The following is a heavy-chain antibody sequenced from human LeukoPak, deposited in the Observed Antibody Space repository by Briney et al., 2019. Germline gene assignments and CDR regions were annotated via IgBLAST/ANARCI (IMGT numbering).Heavy chain of an antibody. CDR1: GFTFSNYW. CDR2: IRPDGSGD. CDR3: ARLMGDVTTYDY. Sequence: GGFLRLSCAVSGFTFSNYWMSWVRQAPGKGLEWVASIRPDGSGDYYMDSVKGRFTISRDNAEKSLYLQMNSLRAEDTAVYYCARLMGDVTTYDYWGQGTLVTVSS. D-gene: IGHD4-11*01. V-gene: IGHV3-7*01. J-gene: IGHJ4*02.